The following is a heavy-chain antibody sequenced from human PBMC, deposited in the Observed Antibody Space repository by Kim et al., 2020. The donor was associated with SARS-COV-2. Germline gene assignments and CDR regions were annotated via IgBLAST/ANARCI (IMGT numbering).Heavy chain of an antibody. CDR2: ISGSGGST. Sequence: GGSLRLSCAASGFTFSSYAMSWVRQAPGKGLEWVSAISGSGGSTYYADSVKGRFTISRDNSKNTLYLQMNSLRAEDTAVYYCAKDYWLADTAMVTTGAFDIWGQGTMVTVSS. CDR1: GFTFSSYA. J-gene: IGHJ3*02. D-gene: IGHD5-18*01. V-gene: IGHV3-23*01. CDR3: AKDYWLADTAMVTTGAFDI.